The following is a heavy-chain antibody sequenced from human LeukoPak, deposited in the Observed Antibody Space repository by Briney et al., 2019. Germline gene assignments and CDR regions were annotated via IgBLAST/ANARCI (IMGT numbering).Heavy chain of an antibody. V-gene: IGHV3-21*01. CDR3: ARGGDSDYAFDY. D-gene: IGHD4-17*01. CDR2: ISSGSTNI. J-gene: IGHJ4*02. CDR1: GFTFSSYT. Sequence: PGGSLRLSCAASGFTFSSYTINCVRQAPGKGLESVSSISSGSTNIYYADSVKGRFTISRDNAKNSLYLQMNSLRDEDTAVYYCARGGDSDYAFDYWGQGTLVTVSS.